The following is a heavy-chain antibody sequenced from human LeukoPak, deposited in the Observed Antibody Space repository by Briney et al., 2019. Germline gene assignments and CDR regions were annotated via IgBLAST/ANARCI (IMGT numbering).Heavy chain of an antibody. CDR1: GFTFSTYA. CDR2: ISGSSNNT. D-gene: IGHD2-15*01. J-gene: IGHJ4*02. V-gene: IGHV3-23*01. Sequence: GGSLRLSCGASGFTFSTYAMSWVRQAPGKGLEWVSVISGSSNNTYYADSVKGRFTISRDNSKNTLSLQMSSLRAEDTAVYYCAKDNGGNGGSWYSPVDFWGQGTLVTVSS. CDR3: AKDNGGNGGSWYSPVDF.